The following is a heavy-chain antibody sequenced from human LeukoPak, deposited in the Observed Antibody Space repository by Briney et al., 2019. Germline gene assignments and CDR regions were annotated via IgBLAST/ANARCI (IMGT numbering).Heavy chain of an antibody. D-gene: IGHD3-10*01. V-gene: IGHV3-21*01. Sequence: GGSLRLSCVASEFTFSSYSMNWVRQAPGKGLEWVSCISSTSTYIYYADSVKGRFTISRDNAKNSVYLQMNSLRAEDTAVYYCARNHYYVPGSSDTWGQGTIVTVSS. CDR1: EFTFSSYS. J-gene: IGHJ3*01. CDR3: ARNHYYVPGSSDT. CDR2: ISSTSTYI.